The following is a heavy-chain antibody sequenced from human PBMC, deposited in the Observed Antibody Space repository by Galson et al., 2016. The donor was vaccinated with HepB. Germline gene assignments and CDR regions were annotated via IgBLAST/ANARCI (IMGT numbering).Heavy chain of an antibody. V-gene: IGHV5-51*01. CDR1: GYNFTTFW. D-gene: IGHD3-10*01. J-gene: IGHJ6*02. CDR2: IYPGDSDT. Sequence: QSGAEVKKPGESLKISCRGSGYNFTTFWIGWVRQMPGKGLEWMGIIYPGDSDTSYSPSFQGQVTISADRSISTAYLQGSNLKASDTAMYYCARHRVTTVRGTIDYRYFYAMDVWGQGTAVSVSS. CDR3: ARHRVTTVRGTIDYRYFYAMDV.